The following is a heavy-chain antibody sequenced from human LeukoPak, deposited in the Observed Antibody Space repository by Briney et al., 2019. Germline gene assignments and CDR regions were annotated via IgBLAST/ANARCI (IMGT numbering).Heavy chain of an antibody. CDR3: ARTTEGGYTYNYFYYYYMDV. V-gene: IGHV4-59*01. CDR2: IYYSGST. Sequence: ASETLTLTCTVSGGSISSYYWSWIRQPPGKGLEWIGYIYYSGSTNYNPSLKSRISISVDTSKNQFSLKLSSVTAADTAVYYCARTTEGGYTYNYFYYYYMDVWGKGTTVTISS. CDR1: GGSISSYY. D-gene: IGHD5-18*01. J-gene: IGHJ6*03.